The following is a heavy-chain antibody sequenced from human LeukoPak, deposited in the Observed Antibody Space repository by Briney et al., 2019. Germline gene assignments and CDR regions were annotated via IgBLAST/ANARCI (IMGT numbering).Heavy chain of an antibody. CDR2: IKQDGSTK. V-gene: IGHV3-7*01. J-gene: IGHJ4*02. CDR3: ARAEGYGGELDS. D-gene: IGHD4-23*01. CDR1: GFTFSSHW. Sequence: GGSLRLSCAASGFTFSSHWMSWVRHTPGKGLEWVANIKQDGSTKYYRDSVRGRFTISRDNAQNSLYLQMNSLRAEDTAVYYCARAEGYGGELDSWGQGTLVTVSS.